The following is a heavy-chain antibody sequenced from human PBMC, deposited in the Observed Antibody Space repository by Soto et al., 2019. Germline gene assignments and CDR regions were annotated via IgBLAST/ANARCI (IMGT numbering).Heavy chain of an antibody. D-gene: IGHD1-1*01. CDR2: IYSSWST. J-gene: IGHJ6*02. Sequence: SETLSLTCTVSGGSMSSYFWSWIRQPAGKGLGWIGSIYSSWSTDYNPSPKRQVTVSIDTSKTQFSLNLSPVTATATAAYFCSGMKPVEFYGMDVWGQGTMVTVSS. V-gene: IGHV4-4*07. CDR1: GGSMSSYF. CDR3: SGMKPVEFYGMDV.